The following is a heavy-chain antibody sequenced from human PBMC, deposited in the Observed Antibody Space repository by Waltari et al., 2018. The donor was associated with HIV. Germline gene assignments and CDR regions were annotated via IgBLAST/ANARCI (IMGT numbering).Heavy chain of an antibody. CDR2: ISTSSRYI. J-gene: IGHJ6*02. V-gene: IGHV3-21*01. D-gene: IGHD2-8*01. Sequence: CAASGFTFSSYSMNWVRQAPGKGLEWVSSISTSSRYIYYADSLKGRFTISRDNAKNSLYLQMNSLRAEDTAVYYCAREGFCSNGVCSHYYGMDVWGQGTTVTVSS. CDR3: AREGFCSNGVCSHYYGMDV. CDR1: GFTFSSYS.